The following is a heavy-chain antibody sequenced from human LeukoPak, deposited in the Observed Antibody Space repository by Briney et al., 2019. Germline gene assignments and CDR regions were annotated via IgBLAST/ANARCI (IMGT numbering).Heavy chain of an antibody. J-gene: IGHJ4*02. CDR1: DDSISDYY. CDR2: IYYSGVT. CDR3: ARHAQSPYSGSFDY. V-gene: IGHV4-59*08. Sequence: SQTLSLTCTVSDDSISDYYRGWIRQPPGQGLEWIAYIYYSGVTKYNPSLKSRVTISVDTSKNQFSLKLSSVTAADTAVYYCARHAQSPYSGSFDYWGQGTLVTVSS. D-gene: IGHD1-26*01.